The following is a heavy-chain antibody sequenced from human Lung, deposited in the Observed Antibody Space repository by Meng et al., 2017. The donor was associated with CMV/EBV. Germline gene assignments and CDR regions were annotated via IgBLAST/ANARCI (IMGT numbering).Heavy chain of an antibody. CDR3: ARGNYYYGLDV. J-gene: IGHJ6*02. CDR1: GGSISSSDYY. CDR2: IHYDGTT. Sequence: SCTVSGGSISSSDYYWAWLRQTPGKGLEDFGSIHYDGTTYYNPSLKSRVTMSLDASKNQFSLRLSSVTAADTAVYYCARGNYYYGLDVWGQGTTVTVSS. V-gene: IGHV4-39*07.